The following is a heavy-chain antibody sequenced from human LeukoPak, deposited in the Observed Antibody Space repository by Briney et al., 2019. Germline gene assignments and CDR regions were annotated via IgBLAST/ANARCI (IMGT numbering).Heavy chain of an antibody. J-gene: IGHJ3*02. Sequence: GGSLRLSCAASGFTVNNKYMTWVRQAPGKGLEWVSSITTSSSYIYYADSVKGRFTISRDNAKNSLYLQMNSLRAEDTAVYYCARGGSYLSAFDIWGQGTMVTVSS. V-gene: IGHV3-21*01. D-gene: IGHD1-26*01. CDR2: ITTSSSYI. CDR3: ARGGSYLSAFDI. CDR1: GFTVNNKY.